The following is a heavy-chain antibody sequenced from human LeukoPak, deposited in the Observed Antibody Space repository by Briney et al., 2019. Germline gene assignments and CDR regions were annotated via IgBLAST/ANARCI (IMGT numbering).Heavy chain of an antibody. CDR3: AREGLGHSYGKGWFDP. V-gene: IGHV3-30-3*01. CDR1: GFTFSSYA. D-gene: IGHD5-18*01. J-gene: IGHJ5*02. Sequence: GGSLRLSCAASGFTFSSYAMHWVRQAPGKGLEWVAVISYDGSNKYYADSVKGRFTISRDNSKNTLYLQMNSLRAEDTAVYYCAREGLGHSYGKGWFDPWGQGTLVTVSS. CDR2: ISYDGSNK.